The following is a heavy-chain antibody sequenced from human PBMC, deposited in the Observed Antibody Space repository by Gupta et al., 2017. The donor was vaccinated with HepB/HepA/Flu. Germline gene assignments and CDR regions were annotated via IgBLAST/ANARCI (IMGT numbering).Heavy chain of an antibody. D-gene: IGHD3-22*01. CDR3: ATWGYYYDSSGYGY. CDR2: INSNGGST. CDR1: GFTFRHYA. V-gene: IGHV3-64*07. J-gene: IGHJ4*02. Sequence: EVQLVESGGGLVQPGGSLRLSWEASGFTFRHYAMNWVGQAPGKGLEYVSAINSNGGSTYYSDSVRGRFTISRDNSKNTLYLQMGSLRVEDMAMYYCATWGYYYDSSGYGYWGQGTLVTGSS.